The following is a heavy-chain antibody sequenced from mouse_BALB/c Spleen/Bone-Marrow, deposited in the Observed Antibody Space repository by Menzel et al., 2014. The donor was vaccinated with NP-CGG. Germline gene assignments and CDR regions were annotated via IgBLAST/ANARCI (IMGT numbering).Heavy chain of an antibody. Sequence: QVQLQQPGAELVKPGASVKLSCKASGYTFSNYYMYWVKQRPGQGLEWIGESNPSNGGSNFNEECKSKATLTVDKSSSTAYVQLNSLTSEDSAVYYCTRGNYGYWYFDVWGAGTTVTVSS. CDR3: TRGNYGYWYFDV. CDR2: SNPSNGGS. D-gene: IGHD1-1*01. CDR1: GYTFSNYY. V-gene: IGHV1S81*02. J-gene: IGHJ1*01.